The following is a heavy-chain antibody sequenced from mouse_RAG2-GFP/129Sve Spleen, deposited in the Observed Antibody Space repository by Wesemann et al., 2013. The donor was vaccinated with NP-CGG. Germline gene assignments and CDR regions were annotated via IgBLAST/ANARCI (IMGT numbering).Heavy chain of an antibody. CDR3: AREDDGYYAMDY. CDR2: INPYNDGT. J-gene: IGHJ4*01. V-gene: IGHV1-14*01. Sequence: EVQLQQSGPELVKPGASVKMSCKASGYTFTSYVMHWVKQKPGQGLEWIGYINPYNDGTKYNEKFKGKATLTSDKSSSTAYMELSSLTSEDSAVYYCAREDDGYYAMDYWGGSRGTSVTVSS. CDR1: GYTFTSYV. D-gene: IGHD2-3*01.